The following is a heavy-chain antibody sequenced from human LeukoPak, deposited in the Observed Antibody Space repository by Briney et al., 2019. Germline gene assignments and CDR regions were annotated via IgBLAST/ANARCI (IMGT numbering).Heavy chain of an antibody. V-gene: IGHV3-30*02. CDR3: TRSSSWYSFDY. CDR1: GFTFSGYG. CDR2: IRYYGSQK. Sequence: PGGSLRLSCAAPGFTFSGYGMHWVRQAPGKGLEWVAFIRYYGSQKYYADSVKGRFTISRDNSKNTLYLHMNILRADDTAVFYCTRSSSWYSFDYWGQGTLVTVSS. J-gene: IGHJ4*02. D-gene: IGHD6-13*01.